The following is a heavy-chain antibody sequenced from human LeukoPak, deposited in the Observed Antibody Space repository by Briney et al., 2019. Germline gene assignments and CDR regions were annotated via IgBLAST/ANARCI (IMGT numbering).Heavy chain of an antibody. CDR3: ARDFGTTGWHTFDY. V-gene: IGHV6-1*01. J-gene: IGHJ4*02. CDR1: GDSVSSKNGA. D-gene: IGHD6-19*01. CDR2: TYYRSKWYN. Sequence: SQSLSLTSVVSGDSVSSKNGAWNWIRQSPSRGLEWLRRTYYRSKWYNDYAESMEGRMTISQDTSKNQYSLHLNSVTPDDTAVYYCARDFGTTGWHTFDYWGQGTLVTVSS.